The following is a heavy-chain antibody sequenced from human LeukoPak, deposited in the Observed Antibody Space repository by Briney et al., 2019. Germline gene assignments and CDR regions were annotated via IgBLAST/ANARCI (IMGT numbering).Heavy chain of an antibody. J-gene: IGHJ4*02. D-gene: IGHD5-18*01. CDR2: IIPIFGTA. CDR3: ASQQWRGYSYGYYYFDY. CDR1: GGTFSSYA. V-gene: IGHV1-69*05. Sequence: SVKVSCEASGGTFSSYAISWVRQAPGQGLEWMGGIIPIFGTANYAQKFQGRVTITTDESTSTAYMELSSLRSEDTAVYYCASQQWRGYSYGYYYFDYWGQGTLVTVSS.